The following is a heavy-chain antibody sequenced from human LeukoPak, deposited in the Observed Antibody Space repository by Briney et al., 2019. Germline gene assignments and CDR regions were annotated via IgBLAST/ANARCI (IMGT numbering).Heavy chain of an antibody. CDR1: GFTFSSYD. Sequence: GGSLRLSCAASGFTFSSYDMPWVRQATGKGLEWVSAIGTAGDTYYPGSVKGRFTISRENDKNSLYIQMNSLRAGDTAVYYCASAPIYYDSSGHYEVGSFDPWGQGTLVTVSS. CDR2: IGTAGDT. V-gene: IGHV3-13*01. J-gene: IGHJ5*02. CDR3: ASAPIYYDSSGHYEVGSFDP. D-gene: IGHD3-22*01.